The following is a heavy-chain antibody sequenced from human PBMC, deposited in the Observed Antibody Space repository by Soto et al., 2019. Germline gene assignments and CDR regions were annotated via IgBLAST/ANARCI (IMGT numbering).Heavy chain of an antibody. CDR2: IYYSGST. V-gene: IGHV4-39*01. CDR1: GGSISSSCYY. CDR3: ARHKKSGYSYGYLYYYYGMDV. J-gene: IGHJ6*02. Sequence: SETLSLTCTVSGGSISSSCYYWGWIRQPPGKGLEWIGSIYYSGSTYYNPSLKSRVTISVDTSKNQFSLKLSSVTAADTAVYYCARHKKSGYSYGYLYYYYGMDVWGQGTTVTVSS. D-gene: IGHD5-18*01.